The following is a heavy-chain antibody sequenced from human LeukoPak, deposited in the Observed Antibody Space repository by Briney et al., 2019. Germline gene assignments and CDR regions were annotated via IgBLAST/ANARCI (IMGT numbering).Heavy chain of an antibody. CDR1: GFTYRSLD. V-gene: IGHV3-33*01. CDR2: IWYDASNK. J-gene: IGHJ4*02. Sequence: PGRTLRLFCAVSGFTYRSLDMLWVPQASGKGLEYGAVIWYDASNKYYADSVKGRFTISRDNSKNTLYLQMNSLRAEDTAVYYCARDWAAAGNIDYWGQGTLVTVSS. D-gene: IGHD6-13*01. CDR3: ARDWAAAGNIDY.